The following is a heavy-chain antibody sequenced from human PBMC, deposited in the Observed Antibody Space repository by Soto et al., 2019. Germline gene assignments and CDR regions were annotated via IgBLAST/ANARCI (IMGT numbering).Heavy chain of an antibody. CDR3: ARDRAIAYAFDI. V-gene: IGHV1-46*01. D-gene: IGHD2-21*01. CDR1: GYTFTSYY. CDR2: INPSGGNT. J-gene: IGHJ3*02. Sequence: ASVKVSCTASGYTFTSYYMHWVRQAPGQGLEWMGIINPSGGNTSYAQKFQGRVTMTTDTSTSTAYMELSSLRSDDTAVYYCARDRAIAYAFDIWGQGTMVTVSS.